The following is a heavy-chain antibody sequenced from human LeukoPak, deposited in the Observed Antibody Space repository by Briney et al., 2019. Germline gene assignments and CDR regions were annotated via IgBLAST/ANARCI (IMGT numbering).Heavy chain of an antibody. CDR3: ARTDPGGSSFDY. D-gene: IGHD5-12*01. CDR2: IIPIFGTA. J-gene: IGHJ4*02. V-gene: IGHV1-69*05. Sequence: SVKVSCKASEGTFSSYAISWVRQAPGQGLEWMGRIIPIFGTANYAQKFQGRVTITTDESTSTAYMELSSLRSEDTAVYYCARTDPGGSSFDYWGQGTLVTVSS. CDR1: EGTFSSYA.